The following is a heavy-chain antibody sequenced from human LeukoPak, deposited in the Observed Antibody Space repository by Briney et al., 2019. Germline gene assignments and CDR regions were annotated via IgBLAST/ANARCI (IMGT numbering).Heavy chain of an antibody. Sequence: GASVKLSCKASGYTFTGYYMHWVRQAPGQGLEWMGWLNPNSGGTNYAQKFQGRVTMTRDTSISTAHMELSRLRSDDTAVYYCARDYSNDAWFDPWGQGTLVTVSS. J-gene: IGHJ5*02. CDR3: ARDYSNDAWFDP. CDR2: LNPNSGGT. CDR1: GYTFTGYY. D-gene: IGHD4-11*01. V-gene: IGHV1-2*02.